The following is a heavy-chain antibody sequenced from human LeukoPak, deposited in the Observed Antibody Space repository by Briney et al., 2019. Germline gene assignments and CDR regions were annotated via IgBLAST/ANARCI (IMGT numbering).Heavy chain of an antibody. J-gene: IGHJ6*02. V-gene: IGHV4-34*01. Sequence: SETLSLTCAVYGGSFSGYYWSWIRHPPGKGLQWLGEINHSGSTNYNPSLKSRVTISVDTSKNQFSLKLSSVTAADTAVYYCARGISGYDPHAYYCYGMDVWGQGTTVTVSS. CDR2: INHSGST. CDR3: ARGISGYDPHAYYCYGMDV. D-gene: IGHD5-12*01. CDR1: GGSFSGYY.